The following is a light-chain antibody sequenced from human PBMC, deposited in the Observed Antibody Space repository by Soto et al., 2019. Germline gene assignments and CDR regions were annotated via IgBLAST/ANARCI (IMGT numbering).Light chain of an antibody. CDR2: EVS. Sequence: QSVLTQPPSASGSPGQSVTISCTGTSSEVGGYNYVSWYQQHPGKAPKLMISEVSKRPSGVPDRFSGSKSGNTASLTVSGLQAEDEADYYCSSFAGNNNLVFGGGTKVTVL. CDR1: SSEVGGYNY. J-gene: IGLJ2*01. V-gene: IGLV2-8*01. CDR3: SSFAGNNNLV.